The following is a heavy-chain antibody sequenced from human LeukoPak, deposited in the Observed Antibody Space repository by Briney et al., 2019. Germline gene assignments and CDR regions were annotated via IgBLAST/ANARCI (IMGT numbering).Heavy chain of an antibody. D-gene: IGHD2-2*01. CDR2: INPNSGGT. Sequence: ASVRVSCKASGYTFTGYYMHWVRQAPGQGLEWMGWINPNSGGTNYAQKFQGRVTMTRDTSTSTVYMELSSLRSEDTAVYYCARDPPYCSSTSCYPQNWFDPWGQGTLVTVSS. J-gene: IGHJ5*02. V-gene: IGHV1-2*02. CDR1: GYTFTGYY. CDR3: ARDPPYCSSTSCYPQNWFDP.